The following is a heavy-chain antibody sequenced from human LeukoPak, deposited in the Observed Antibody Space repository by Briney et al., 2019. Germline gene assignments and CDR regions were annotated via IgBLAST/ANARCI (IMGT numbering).Heavy chain of an antibody. J-gene: IGHJ3*02. CDR3: AKPYYSSTSCYGHAFDI. V-gene: IGHV3-23*01. Sequence: GGSLRLSCAASGFTFSSYAMSWVRQAPGKGLEWVSAISGSGGSTYYADSVKGRFTISRDNSKNTLYLQMNSLRAEDTAVYYCAKPYYSSTSCYGHAFDIWGQGTMVTVSS. CDR1: GFTFSSYA. D-gene: IGHD2-2*01. CDR2: ISGSGGST.